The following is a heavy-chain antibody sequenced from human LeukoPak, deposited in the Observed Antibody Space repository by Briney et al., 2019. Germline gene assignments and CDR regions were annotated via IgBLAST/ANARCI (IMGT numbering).Heavy chain of an antibody. CDR2: TTNTGSPR. CDR1: GFTFSDYY. Sequence: KPGGSLRLSCAASGFTFSDYYMSWIRQAPGQGLEWVSYTTNTGSPRYYADSVKGRFTISRDNAKNSLSLQMNSLSVDDTAVYYCARLTGTTGFDYWGQGTLVTVSS. CDR3: ARLTGTTGFDY. V-gene: IGHV3-11*04. J-gene: IGHJ4*02. D-gene: IGHD1-1*01.